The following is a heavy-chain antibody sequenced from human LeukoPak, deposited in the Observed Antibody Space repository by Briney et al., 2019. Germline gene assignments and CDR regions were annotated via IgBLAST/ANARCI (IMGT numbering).Heavy chain of an antibody. Sequence: GGSLRLSCAASGFTFSSYGMHWVRQAPGKGLEWVAVISYDGSNKYYADSVKGRFTISRDNSKNTLYLQMNSLRAEDTAVYYCASVGYCSGGSCYGPYNWFDPWGQGTLVTVSS. D-gene: IGHD2-15*01. CDR2: ISYDGSNK. CDR1: GFTFSSYG. J-gene: IGHJ5*02. V-gene: IGHV3-30*03. CDR3: ASVGYCSGGSCYGPYNWFDP.